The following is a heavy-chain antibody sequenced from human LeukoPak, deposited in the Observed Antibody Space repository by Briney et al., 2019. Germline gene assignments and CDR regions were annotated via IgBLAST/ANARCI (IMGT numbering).Heavy chain of an antibody. V-gene: IGHV4-38-2*02. CDR1: GYSISSGYY. Sequence: SETLSLTCTVYGYSISSGYYWGWIRQPPGKGLEWIGSIYHSGSTYYNPSLKSRVTISVDTSKNQFSLKLSSVTAADTAVYYCARDHITVSGSFDPWGQGTLVTVSS. CDR2: IYHSGST. D-gene: IGHD4-17*01. CDR3: ARDHITVSGSFDP. J-gene: IGHJ5*02.